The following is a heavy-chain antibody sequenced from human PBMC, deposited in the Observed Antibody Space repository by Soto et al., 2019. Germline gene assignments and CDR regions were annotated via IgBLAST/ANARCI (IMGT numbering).Heavy chain of an antibody. CDR3: ARGPRVSSTGTGAH. CDR1: GFTFSAYW. V-gene: IGHV3-74*01. CDR2: ISDDGSTA. J-gene: IGHJ4*02. D-gene: IGHD1-1*01. Sequence: GGSLRLSCAVSGFTFSAYWMHWVRQVPGKGLTWVSRISDDGSTATYADSVKGRFVISRDNAKNSLYLEMNTLRVDDSGLYYCARGPRVSSTGTGAHWGRGTMVTVSS.